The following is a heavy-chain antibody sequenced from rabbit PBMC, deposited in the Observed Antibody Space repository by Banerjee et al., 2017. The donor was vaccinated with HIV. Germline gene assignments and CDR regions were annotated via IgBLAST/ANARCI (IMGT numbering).Heavy chain of an antibody. CDR3: ARDYHGYSYFGL. J-gene: IGHJ4*01. V-gene: IGHV1S45*01. Sequence: QEQLEESGGGLVQPEGSLTLTCTASGFSFSSNYYMCWVRQAPGKGLEWIGCIDTGSGRTYYANWAKGRFTISKTSSTTVTLQMTSLTAADTATYLCARDYHGYSYFGLWGPGTLVTVS. CDR2: IDTGSGRT. CDR1: GFSFSSNYY. D-gene: IGHD6-1*01.